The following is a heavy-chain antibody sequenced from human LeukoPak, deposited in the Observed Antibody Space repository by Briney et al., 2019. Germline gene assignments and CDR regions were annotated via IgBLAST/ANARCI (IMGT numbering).Heavy chain of an antibody. D-gene: IGHD7-27*01. CDR2: ISDDGSYT. Sequence: GGSLRLSCEASGFSFSRHWMHWVRQAPGKGLVWVSRISDDGSYTANVDSVEGRFNTSRDNVRNTLYLHMNGLRAEDAAVYYCASFGISWGSAYWGQGTLVTVSS. CDR3: ASFGISWGSAY. V-gene: IGHV3-74*03. J-gene: IGHJ4*02. CDR1: GFSFSRHW.